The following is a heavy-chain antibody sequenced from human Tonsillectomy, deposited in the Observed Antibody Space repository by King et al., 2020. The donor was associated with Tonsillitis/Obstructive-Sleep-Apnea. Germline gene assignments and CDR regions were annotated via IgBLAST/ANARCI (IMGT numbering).Heavy chain of an antibody. CDR1: GFTFDDYA. V-gene: IGHV3-9*01. Sequence: QLVQSGGGLVQPGRSLRLSCAASGFTFDDYAMHWVRQAPGKGLEWVSGISWNSGSIGYADSVKGRFTISRDNAKNSLYLQMNSLRAEDTTLYYCAKDNGVVKVPAAIIPDAFDIWGQGTMVTVSS. J-gene: IGHJ3*02. CDR3: AKDNGVVKVPAAIIPDAFDI. CDR2: ISWNSGSI. D-gene: IGHD2-2*02.